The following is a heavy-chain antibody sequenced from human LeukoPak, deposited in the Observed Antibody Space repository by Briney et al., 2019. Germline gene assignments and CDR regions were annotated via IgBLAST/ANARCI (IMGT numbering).Heavy chain of an antibody. CDR1: GYTFTSYG. CDR2: ISAYNGNT. Sequence: ASVKVSCKASGYTFTSYGISWVRQAPGQGLEWMGWISAYNGNTNYAQKLQGRITMTTDTSTSTAYMELRSLRSDDTAVYYCARDPGIAAAGNYYYMDVWGKGTTVTVSS. D-gene: IGHD6-13*01. CDR3: ARDPGIAAAGNYYYMDV. V-gene: IGHV1-18*01. J-gene: IGHJ6*03.